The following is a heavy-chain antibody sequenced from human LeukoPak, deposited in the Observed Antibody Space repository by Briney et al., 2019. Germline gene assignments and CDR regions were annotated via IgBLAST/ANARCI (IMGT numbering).Heavy chain of an antibody. CDR3: TIYDVATDY. Sequence: GGSLRLSCAASGFTFSGSAMHWVRQASGKGLEWVGRIRSKANSYATAYAASVKGRFTISRDDSKNTAYLQMNSPKTEDTAVYYCTIYDVATDYWGQGTLVTVSS. V-gene: IGHV3-73*01. CDR1: GFTFSGSA. CDR2: IRSKANSYAT. D-gene: IGHD5-12*01. J-gene: IGHJ4*02.